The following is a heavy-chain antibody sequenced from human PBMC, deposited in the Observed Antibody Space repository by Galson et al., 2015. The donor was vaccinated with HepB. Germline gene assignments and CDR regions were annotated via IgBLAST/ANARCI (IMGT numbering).Heavy chain of an antibody. Sequence: SLRLSCAASGFTVSRNYMSWVRQPPGKGLEWVSLIYAGGSTYYADSVTGRFTVSADNSKNTLYLQMNSLRAEDTAVYYCTRGAITIFGVVQAFDMWGQGTMVTVSS. CDR1: GFTVSRNY. V-gene: IGHV3-53*01. CDR2: IYAGGST. D-gene: IGHD3-3*01. J-gene: IGHJ3*02. CDR3: TRGAITIFGVVQAFDM.